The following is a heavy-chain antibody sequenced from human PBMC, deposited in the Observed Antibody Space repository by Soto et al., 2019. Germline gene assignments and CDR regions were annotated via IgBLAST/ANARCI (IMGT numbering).Heavy chain of an antibody. D-gene: IGHD6-19*01. CDR2: MNPNTGGA. Sequence: QVNLVQSGAEVKKPGASVKVSCKASGYNFNGYYIHCVRQAPGQGLEWMGWMNPNTGGANYAQKFQGKVIMTTDTSISTAYLELRSLTSDDTAVYYCAKVLSTIGSKQWLAQTKHQALDYWGQGTLVPVSS. J-gene: IGHJ4*02. CDR3: AKVLSTIGSKQWLAQTKHQALDY. V-gene: IGHV1-2*02. CDR1: GYNFNGYY.